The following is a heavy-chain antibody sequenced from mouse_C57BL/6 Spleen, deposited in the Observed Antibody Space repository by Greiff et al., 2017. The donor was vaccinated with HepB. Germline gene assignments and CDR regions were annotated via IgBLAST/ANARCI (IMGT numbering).Heavy chain of an antibody. V-gene: IGHV7-3*01. CDR3: ARYIPLTTVVATGFDV. CDR2: IRNKANGYTT. CDR1: GFTFTDYY. Sequence: EVMLVESGGGLVQPGGSLSLSCAASGFTFTDYYMSWVRQPPGKALEWLGFIRNKANGYTTEYSASVKGRFTISRDNSQSILYLQMNALRAEDSATYYCARYIPLTTVVATGFDVWGTGTTVTVSS. D-gene: IGHD1-1*01. J-gene: IGHJ1*03.